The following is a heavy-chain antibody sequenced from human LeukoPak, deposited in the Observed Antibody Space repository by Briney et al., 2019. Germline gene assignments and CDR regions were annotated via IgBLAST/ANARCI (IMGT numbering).Heavy chain of an antibody. Sequence: ASVKVSCKASGYTFTSYGISWVRQAPGQGLEWMGWISAYNGNTNYAQKLQGRVTMTTDTSTSTAYMELRSLRSDDTAVYYCARRVELGYYYYYYMDVWGKETTVTVSS. CDR1: GYTFTSYG. CDR2: ISAYNGNT. CDR3: ARRVELGYYYYYYMDV. J-gene: IGHJ6*03. D-gene: IGHD1-7*01. V-gene: IGHV1-18*01.